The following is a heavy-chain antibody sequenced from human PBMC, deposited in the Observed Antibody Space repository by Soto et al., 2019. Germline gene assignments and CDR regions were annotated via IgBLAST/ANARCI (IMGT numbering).Heavy chain of an antibody. J-gene: IGHJ5*02. CDR3: ASFVYRADWFDP. V-gene: IGHV3-21*01. Sequence: PGGSLRLSCAASGFTFSSYSMNWVRQAPGKGLEWVSSISSSSSYIYYADSVKGRFTISRDNAKNSLYLQMNSLRAEDTAVYYCASFVYRADWFDPWGQGTLVTVSS. CDR1: GFTFSSYS. D-gene: IGHD2-2*01. CDR2: ISSSSSYI.